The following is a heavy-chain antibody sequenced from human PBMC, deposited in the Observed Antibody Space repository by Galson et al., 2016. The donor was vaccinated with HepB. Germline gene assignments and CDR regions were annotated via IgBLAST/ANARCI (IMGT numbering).Heavy chain of an antibody. V-gene: IGHV1-46*01. Sequence: KVSCKASGYTFTSYYMHWVRQAPGQGLEWLGIINPRDGTTSYAQKFQGRVTMTRDTSTSTVYMELSSLRFEDMAIYYCARDTDSGDYGRGLDYWGQGTQVTVSS. CDR2: INPRDGTT. D-gene: IGHD4-17*01. CDR1: GYTFTSYY. CDR3: ARDTDSGDYGRGLDY. J-gene: IGHJ4*02.